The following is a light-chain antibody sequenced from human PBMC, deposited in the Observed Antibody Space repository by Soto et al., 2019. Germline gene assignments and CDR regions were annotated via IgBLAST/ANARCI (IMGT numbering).Light chain of an antibody. CDR1: QSFSSTF. Sequence: EILLTQSPGSLSLSPGDRATLSCRASQSFSSTFFAWYQQKPGQAPRLLIYGASSRATGIPDRFSGSGSGTDFTLTNSRLEPEDFAVYYCQQYASSVTFGQGTKVEIK. J-gene: IGKJ1*01. CDR3: QQYASSVT. CDR2: GAS. V-gene: IGKV3-20*01.